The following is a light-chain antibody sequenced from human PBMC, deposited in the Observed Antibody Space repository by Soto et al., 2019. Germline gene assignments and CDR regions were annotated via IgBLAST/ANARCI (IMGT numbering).Light chain of an antibody. CDR3: QQYITYPLT. J-gene: IGKJ4*01. CDR2: KAS. V-gene: IGKV1-5*03. Sequence: DIQMTQSPSTLSASVGDRVTITCRASQSIDSWLAWYQQKPGKAPKLLIYKASSLQSGVPSRFSGSGSGTAFTLTISSLQPDDFATYYCQQYITYPLTFGGGTKVEIK. CDR1: QSIDSW.